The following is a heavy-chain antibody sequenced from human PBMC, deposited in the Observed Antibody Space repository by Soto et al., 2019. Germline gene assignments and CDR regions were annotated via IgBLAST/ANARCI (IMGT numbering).Heavy chain of an antibody. CDR1: GHTFTGYD. J-gene: IGHJ4*02. CDR2: INAGNGNT. CDR3: ARSIVVVTAADY. Sequence: ASVKVSCKASGHTFTGYDINWVRQAPGQRLEWMGWINAGNGNTKYSQKFQGRVTITRDTSASTAYMELSSLRSEDTAVYYCARSIVVVTAADYWGQGTLVTVSS. V-gene: IGHV1-3*01. D-gene: IGHD2-21*02.